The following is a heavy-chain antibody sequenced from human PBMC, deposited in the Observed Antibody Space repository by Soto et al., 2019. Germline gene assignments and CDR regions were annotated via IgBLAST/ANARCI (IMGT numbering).Heavy chain of an antibody. D-gene: IGHD2-2*02. J-gene: IGHJ2*01. Sequence: EVQLLESGGGLVQPGGSLRLSCAASGFTFSSYAMSWVRQAPGKGLEWVSAISGSGGSTYYADSVKGRFTISRDNSKNTLYLQMNSLRAEDTAVYYCAKAVGDIVVVPAAIRPSIWSGEFDLRGRGTLVTVSS. CDR2: ISGSGGST. CDR3: AKAVGDIVVVPAAIRPSIWSGEFDL. CDR1: GFTFSSYA. V-gene: IGHV3-23*01.